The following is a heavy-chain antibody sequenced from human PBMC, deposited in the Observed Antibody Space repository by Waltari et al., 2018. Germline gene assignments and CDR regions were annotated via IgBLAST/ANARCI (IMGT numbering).Heavy chain of an antibody. J-gene: IGHJ6*02. D-gene: IGHD6-19*01. V-gene: IGHV3-74*01. CDR1: GFTFSRYW. CDR3: ARVATKTYSSPVPGRPYYYGMDV. Sequence: EEQLVESGGGLAQPGESLRLSCAASGFTFSRYWMDWVRQAPGKGLVWGSPINSEGGSTTYADSVKGRFTISRDNAKNTLYVQMNRLRAEDTAVYYCARVATKTYSSPVPGRPYYYGMDVWGQGTTVTVSS. CDR2: INSEGGST.